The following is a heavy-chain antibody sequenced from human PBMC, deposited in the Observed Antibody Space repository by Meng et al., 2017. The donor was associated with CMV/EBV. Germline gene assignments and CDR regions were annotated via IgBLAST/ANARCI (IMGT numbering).Heavy chain of an antibody. D-gene: IGHD2-15*01. V-gene: IGHV4-31*02. CDR1: SISSGGCY. CDR3: ARGARYCSGGSCSSWFDP. J-gene: IGHJ5*02. CDR2: IYYSRST. Sequence: SISSGGCYWSWIRQHPGKGLEWIGYIYYSRSTYCNPSLESRVTISVDTSKNQFSLKLSSVTAADTAVYYCARGARYCSGGSCSSWFDPWGQGTLVTVSS.